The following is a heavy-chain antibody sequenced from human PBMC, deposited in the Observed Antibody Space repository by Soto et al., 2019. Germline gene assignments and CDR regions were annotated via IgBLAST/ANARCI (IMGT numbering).Heavy chain of an antibody. Sequence: SETLSLTCTVSGGSISSGDYYWSWIRQPPGKGLEWIGYIYYSGSTYYNPSLKSRVTISVDTSKNQFSLKLSSVTAADTAVYYCARVDTAMDDYAFDIWGQGTMVTVSS. CDR3: ARVDTAMDDYAFDI. V-gene: IGHV4-30-4*01. D-gene: IGHD5-18*01. CDR1: GGSISSGDYY. J-gene: IGHJ3*02. CDR2: IYYSGST.